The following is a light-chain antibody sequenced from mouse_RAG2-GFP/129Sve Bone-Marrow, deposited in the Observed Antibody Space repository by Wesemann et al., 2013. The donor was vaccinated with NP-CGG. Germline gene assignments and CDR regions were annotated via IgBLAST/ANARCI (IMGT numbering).Light chain of an antibody. CDR2: YTS. CDR3: QQWNYPLIT. J-gene: IGKJ5*01. V-gene: IGKV10-94*02. Sequence: MTQTTSSLSASLGDRVTISCRASQDISNYLKWYQQKPDGTVKLLIYYTSRLHSGVPSRFSGSGSGTSYSLTISSMEAEDAAIYYCQQWNYPLITFGAGTKLELK. CDR1: QDISNY.